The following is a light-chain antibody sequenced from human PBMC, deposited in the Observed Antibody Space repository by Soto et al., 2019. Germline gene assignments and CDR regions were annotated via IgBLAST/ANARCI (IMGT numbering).Light chain of an antibody. V-gene: IGKV1-39*01. Sequence: DIQMPQSPSSLSASVGDRATITYRASQSISSYLNWYQQKPGKAPKLLIYAASSLQSGVPSRFSGSGSGTDFTLTISSLQPEDFAAYYCQQSYSSCLTFGGGTKVEIK. CDR1: QSISSY. CDR2: AAS. CDR3: QQSYSSCLT. J-gene: IGKJ4*01.